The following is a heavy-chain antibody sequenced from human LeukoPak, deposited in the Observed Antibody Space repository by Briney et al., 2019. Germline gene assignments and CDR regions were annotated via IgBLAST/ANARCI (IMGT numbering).Heavy chain of an antibody. Sequence: SETLSLTCTVSGGSISSYYWSWIRQPAGKGLEWIGRIYTSGSTNYNPSLKSRVTMSVDTSKNQFSLKLSSVTAADTAVYYCAREVGYRIFRVGATTTPIYYFDYWGQGTLVTVSS. CDR3: AREVGYRIFRVGATTTPIYYFDY. CDR2: IYTSGST. CDR1: GGSISSYY. J-gene: IGHJ4*02. D-gene: IGHD1-26*01. V-gene: IGHV4-4*07.